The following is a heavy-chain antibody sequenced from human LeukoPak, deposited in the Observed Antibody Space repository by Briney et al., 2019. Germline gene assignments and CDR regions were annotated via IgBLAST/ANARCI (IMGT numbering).Heavy chain of an antibody. Sequence: ASVKVSFKASGYTFTNYYMHWVRQAPGQGLEWMGIINPSGGSTSYAQKFQGRVTMTRDTSTSTVYMELSSLRSEDTAVYYCASLAVAGHFDYWGQGTLVTVSS. CDR3: ASLAVAGHFDY. CDR1: GYTFTNYY. J-gene: IGHJ4*02. V-gene: IGHV1-46*01. D-gene: IGHD6-19*01. CDR2: INPSGGST.